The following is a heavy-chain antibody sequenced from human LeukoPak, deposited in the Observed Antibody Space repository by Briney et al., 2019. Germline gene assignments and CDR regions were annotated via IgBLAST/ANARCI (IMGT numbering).Heavy chain of an antibody. CDR2: IGGSGSYT. J-gene: IGHJ4*02. D-gene: IGHD6-13*01. CDR1: GFTFSTYA. Sequence: GGSLRLSCAASGFTFSTYAMIWVRQAPGKGLEWVSVIGGSGSYTYYADSVKGRFTVSRDNSKDTLYLQMNSLRAEDTAVYYCARDWYDYWGQGTLVTVSS. CDR3: ARDWYDY. V-gene: IGHV3-23*01.